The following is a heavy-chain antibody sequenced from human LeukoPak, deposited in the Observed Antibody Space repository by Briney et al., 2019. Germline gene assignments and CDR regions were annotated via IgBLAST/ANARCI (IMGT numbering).Heavy chain of an antibody. V-gene: IGHV7-4-1*02. D-gene: IGHD2-15*01. J-gene: IGHJ3*02. CDR3: ARGLAGSFLDAFDI. CDR2: INTNTGNP. CDR1: GYTFTSYA. Sequence: GASVKVSCKASGYTFTSYAMNWVRQAPGQGLEWMGWINTNTGNPTYAQGFTGRFVFSLDTSVSTAYLQISSLKAEDTAVYYCARGLAGSFLDAFDIWGQGTMVTVSS.